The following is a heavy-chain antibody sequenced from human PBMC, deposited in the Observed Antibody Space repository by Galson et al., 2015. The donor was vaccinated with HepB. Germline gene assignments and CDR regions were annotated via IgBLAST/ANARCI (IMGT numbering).Heavy chain of an antibody. V-gene: IGHV3-49*03. CDR1: GFTFGDYA. Sequence: SLRLSCAASGFTFGDYAMSWFRQAPGKGLEWVGFIRSKAYGGTTEYAASVKGRFTISRDDSKSIAYLQMNSLKTEDTAVYYCTRNSWGWAAAGGFYDYWGQGTLVTVSS. CDR3: TRNSWGWAAAGGFYDY. D-gene: IGHD6-13*01. J-gene: IGHJ4*02. CDR2: IRSKAYGGTT.